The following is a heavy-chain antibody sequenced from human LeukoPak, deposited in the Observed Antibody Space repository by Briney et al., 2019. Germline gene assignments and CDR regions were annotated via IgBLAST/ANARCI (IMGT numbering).Heavy chain of an antibody. V-gene: IGHV3-30*02. CDR1: GFTFSSYG. Sequence: GGSLRLSCEASGFTFSSYGMHWVRQAPGKGLEWVAFIRYDGSNKYYADSVKGRFTISRDNSKNTLYLQMNSLRAEDTAVYYCAKADLYYYDSSGYDFDYWGQGTLVTVSS. CDR3: AKADLYYYDSSGYDFDY. J-gene: IGHJ4*02. CDR2: IRYDGSNK. D-gene: IGHD3-22*01.